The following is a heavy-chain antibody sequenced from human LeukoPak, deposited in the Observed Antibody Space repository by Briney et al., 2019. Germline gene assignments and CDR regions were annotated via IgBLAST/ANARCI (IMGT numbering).Heavy chain of an antibody. CDR1: RFTFSSYS. Sequence: GGSLRLSCATYRFTFSSYSMNWVRQAPGKGLEWVSYISSSGSTIYYADSVKGRFTISRDNAKNSLYLQMNSLRAEDTAVYYCARDRYCSSTSCYDPDYFYYWGQGTLVTVSS. J-gene: IGHJ4*02. CDR2: ISSSGSTI. CDR3: ARDRYCSSTSCYDPDYFYY. V-gene: IGHV3-48*04. D-gene: IGHD2-2*01.